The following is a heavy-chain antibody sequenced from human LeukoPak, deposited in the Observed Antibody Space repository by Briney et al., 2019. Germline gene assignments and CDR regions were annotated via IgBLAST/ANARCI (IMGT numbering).Heavy chain of an antibody. Sequence: ASVKVSCKASGGTFSSYAISWVRQAPGQGLEWMGGIIPIFGTANYAQKFQGRVTITADESTSTAYMELSSLRSEDTAVYYCASVPYSSSWYQNAFDIWGQGTMVTVSS. J-gene: IGHJ3*02. CDR1: GGTFSSYA. CDR3: ASVPYSSSWYQNAFDI. CDR2: IIPIFGTA. V-gene: IGHV1-69*13. D-gene: IGHD6-13*01.